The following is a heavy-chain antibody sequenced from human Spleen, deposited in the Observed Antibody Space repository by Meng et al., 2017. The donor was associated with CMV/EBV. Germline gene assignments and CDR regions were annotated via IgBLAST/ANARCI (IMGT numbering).Heavy chain of an antibody. Sequence: GESLKISCATSGFTFSNYGMHWVRQAPGKGLEWVALIWDDGSQAYYADSVKGRFTVSRGDSDNTLYLHMNSLRADDTAVYYCVRGNYNFNYDGTFDFWGQGTMVTVSS. J-gene: IGHJ3*01. CDR3: VRGNYNFNYDGTFDF. V-gene: IGHV3-33*08. CDR1: GFTFSNYG. D-gene: IGHD1-7*01. CDR2: IWDDGSQA.